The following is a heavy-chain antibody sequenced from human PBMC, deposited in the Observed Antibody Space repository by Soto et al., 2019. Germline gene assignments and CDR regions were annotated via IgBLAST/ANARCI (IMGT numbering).Heavy chain of an antibody. J-gene: IGHJ4*02. Sequence: QVQLQESGPGLVKPSETLSLTCTVSGGSISSYYWGWIRQPPGKGLESIGYIYYSGSTNYNPSLKSRVTISVDTSKNQFSLRLSSVTAADTAVYYCARAQTRRYSSGQAFDYWGQGTLVTVSS. CDR2: IYYSGST. CDR1: GGSISSYY. V-gene: IGHV4-59*01. D-gene: IGHD6-19*01. CDR3: ARAQTRRYSSGQAFDY.